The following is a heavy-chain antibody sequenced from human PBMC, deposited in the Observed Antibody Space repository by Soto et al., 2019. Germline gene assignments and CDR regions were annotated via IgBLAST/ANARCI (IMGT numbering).Heavy chain of an antibody. CDR1: GGTFSSYA. CDR3: ARDLNAVAGTGVSP. Sequence: QVQLVQSGAEVKRPGSSVKVSCKASGGTFSSYAISWVRQAPGQGLEWMGGIIPIFGTANYAQKFQGRVTITADESTSTDYMELSSLRSEDTAVYYCARDLNAVAGTGVSPWGQGTLVTVSS. V-gene: IGHV1-69*12. D-gene: IGHD6-19*01. J-gene: IGHJ5*02. CDR2: IIPIFGTA.